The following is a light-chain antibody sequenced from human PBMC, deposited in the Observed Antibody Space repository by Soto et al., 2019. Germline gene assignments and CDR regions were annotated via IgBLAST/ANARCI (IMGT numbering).Light chain of an antibody. Sequence: EIVLTQSPGTLSLSPRERATLSCRASQSVISTYLTWYQQKPGQAPRLLLHGASNRATGIPDRFSGSGSGTDFALTISRLEPEDFAVYYCQQYGSSPGYTFGQGTKLEIK. CDR2: GAS. CDR3: QQYGSSPGYT. CDR1: QSVISTY. V-gene: IGKV3-20*01. J-gene: IGKJ2*01.